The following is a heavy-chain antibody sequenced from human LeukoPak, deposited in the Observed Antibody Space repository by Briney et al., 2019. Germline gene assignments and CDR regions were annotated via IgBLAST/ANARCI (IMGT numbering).Heavy chain of an antibody. CDR2: IYCSGRT. CDR1: GGSISSYY. J-gene: IGHJ5*02. D-gene: IGHD1-1*01. V-gene: IGHV4-59*01. Sequence: SETLSLTCTVSGGSISSYYWTWIRQPPGKALEWIGYIYCSGRTSYNPSLKSRVTMSVDTSKNEFSLKLSSVTAADRHECYCVRSGCYQCVVYNWWFDPWGQGTLVTVSS. CDR3: VRSGCYQCVVYNWWFDP.